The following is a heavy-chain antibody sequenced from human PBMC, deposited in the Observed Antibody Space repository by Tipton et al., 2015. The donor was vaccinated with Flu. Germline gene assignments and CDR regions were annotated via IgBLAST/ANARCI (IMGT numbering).Heavy chain of an antibody. CDR3: ASRLNGDVDY. V-gene: IGHV4-61*02. Sequence: TLSLTCTVSGGSISSGSYYWSWIRQPAGKGLEWIGRIYTSGSTNYNPSLKSRVTISVDTSKNQFSLKLSSMTAADTAVYYCASRLNGDVDYWGQGTLVTVSS. D-gene: IGHD4-17*01. CDR2: IYTSGST. CDR1: GGSISSGSYY. J-gene: IGHJ4*02.